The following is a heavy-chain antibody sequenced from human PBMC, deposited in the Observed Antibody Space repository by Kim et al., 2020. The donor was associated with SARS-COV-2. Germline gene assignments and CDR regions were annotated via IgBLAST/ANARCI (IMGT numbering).Heavy chain of an antibody. CDR3: ARGRLYSVHDVRCDF. CDR2: TSHDGSNK. J-gene: IGHJ4*01. V-gene: IGHV3-30*04. CDR1: GFTLTMYA. Sequence: GGSLRLSCAASGFTLTMYAMHWVRQAPGKGLEWVAVTSHDGSNKYYVDSVKGRFTISRDVSKNTLYLQMNSLRAEDTAVYYCARGRLYSVHDVRCDFWG. D-gene: IGHD5-12*01.